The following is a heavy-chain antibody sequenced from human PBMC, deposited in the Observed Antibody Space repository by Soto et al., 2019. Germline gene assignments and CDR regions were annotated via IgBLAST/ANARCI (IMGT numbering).Heavy chain of an antibody. CDR1: GGSISSYY. CDR3: ARGTPSPLIVRGSRGPWFDP. CDR2: MYYGGRT. J-gene: IGHJ5*02. V-gene: IGHV4-59*08. D-gene: IGHD1-26*01. Sequence: SETLSLTCTVSGGSISSYYWSWIRQPPGKGLEWIGYMYYGGRTNYNPSLKSRVTISVDTPKMQVSLKLSSVTAADTAVYFCARGTPSPLIVRGSRGPWFDPWGQGTLVTVSS.